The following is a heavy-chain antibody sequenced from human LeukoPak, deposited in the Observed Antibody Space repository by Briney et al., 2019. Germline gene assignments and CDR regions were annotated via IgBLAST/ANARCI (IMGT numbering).Heavy chain of an antibody. CDR2: IYTSGNT. J-gene: IGHJ4*02. D-gene: IGHD3-16*01. CDR1: GGSISSGSYY. V-gene: IGHV4-61*02. Sequence: SETLSLTCTVSGGSISSGSYYWSWIRQPAGKGLEWIGRIYTSGNTNYNPSLKSRVTISVDTSKNQFSLKLSSVTAADTAVYYCATRWGRSSDYWGQGTLVTVSS. CDR3: ATRWGRSSDY.